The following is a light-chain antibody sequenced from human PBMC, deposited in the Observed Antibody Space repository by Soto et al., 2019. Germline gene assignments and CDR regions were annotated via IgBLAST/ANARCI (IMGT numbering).Light chain of an antibody. Sequence: EDVLTQSAGTLSLSTGERATLSCRASQTVSSTYLAWYQQKPGQAPRLLIYGASSRATGIPDRFSGTVSGTDFTLTISRLEPEDFAVYYCQQYGSSPITFAQRTRLEIK. CDR1: QTVSSTY. CDR3: QQYGSSPIT. J-gene: IGKJ5*01. CDR2: GAS. V-gene: IGKV3-20*01.